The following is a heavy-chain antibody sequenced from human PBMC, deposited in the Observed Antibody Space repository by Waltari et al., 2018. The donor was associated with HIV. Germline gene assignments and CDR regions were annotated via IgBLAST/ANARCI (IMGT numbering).Heavy chain of an antibody. CDR1: GFTLSSSG. D-gene: IGHD4-17*01. V-gene: IGHV3-74*01. CDR2: INSDVSCT. CDR3: ARDRPPGYGCGGSDY. J-gene: IGHJ4*02. Sequence: ELQLVESGGGLVQPGGSLRISCAASGFTLSSSGMHWVRPVPGKGLVWVSRINSDVSCTSYADSVKGRFTNSRDNAKNTLYLQMNSLRADDTAVYYGARDRPPGYGCGGSDYWGQGTLVTVSS.